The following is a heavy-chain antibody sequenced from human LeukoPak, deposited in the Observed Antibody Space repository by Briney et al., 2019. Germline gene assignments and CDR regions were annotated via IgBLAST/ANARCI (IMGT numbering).Heavy chain of an antibody. V-gene: IGHV1-46*01. J-gene: IGHJ3*02. Sequence: ASVKVSCKASGYTFTSYYMHWVRQAPGQGLEWMGIIIPSGGSTTYAQKFQGRVTMTRDTSTSTVYMELSSLRSEDTAVYYCARAYIGVVAVPGDAFDIWGQGTMVTVSS. CDR3: ARAYIGVVAVPGDAFDI. CDR2: IIPSGGST. CDR1: GYTFTSYY. D-gene: IGHD2-15*01.